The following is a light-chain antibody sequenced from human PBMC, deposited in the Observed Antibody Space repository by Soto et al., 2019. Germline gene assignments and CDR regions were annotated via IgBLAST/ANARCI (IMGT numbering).Light chain of an antibody. CDR1: QSISSY. CDR2: ASS. CDR3: QQYDNLPFT. V-gene: IGKV1-33*01. J-gene: IGKJ3*01. Sequence: DIQMTQSPSSLSASVGDRVTITCRASQSISSYLNWYQQKPGKAPKLLIYASSRLQSGVPSRFSGSGSGTDFTFTISSLQPEDIATYYCQQYDNLPFTFGPGTKVD.